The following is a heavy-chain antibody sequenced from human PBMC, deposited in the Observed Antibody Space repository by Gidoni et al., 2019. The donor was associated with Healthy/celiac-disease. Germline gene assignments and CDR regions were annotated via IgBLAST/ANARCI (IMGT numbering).Heavy chain of an antibody. V-gene: IGHV4-59*01. D-gene: IGHD5-18*01. Sequence: QVQLQESGPGLVKPSETLSLTCTVSGGSISSYYWSWIRQPPGKGLEWIGYIYYSGSTNYNPSLKSRVTISVDTSKNQFSLKLSSVTAADTAVYYCASLRLWPYYFDYWGQGTLVTVSS. J-gene: IGHJ4*02. CDR2: IYYSGST. CDR3: ASLRLWPYYFDY. CDR1: GGSISSYY.